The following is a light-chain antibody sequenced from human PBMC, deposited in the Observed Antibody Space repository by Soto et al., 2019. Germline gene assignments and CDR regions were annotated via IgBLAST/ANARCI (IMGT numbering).Light chain of an antibody. CDR1: QTITNW. V-gene: IGKV1-5*03. Sequence: DIPMTQSPSTLSASVGDRVTITCRASQTITNWLAWYQQKPGKAPKVLIYKTSSLESGVPSRFSGSGSGTEFTLTINGLQPDDFATYYCQQYESYWTVGQGTKLEIK. CDR3: QQYESYWT. J-gene: IGKJ1*01. CDR2: KTS.